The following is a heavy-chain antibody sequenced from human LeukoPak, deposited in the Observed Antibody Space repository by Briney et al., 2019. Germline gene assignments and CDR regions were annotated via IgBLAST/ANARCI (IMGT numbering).Heavy chain of an antibody. CDR2: ISGSGGST. CDR1: GFTFSSYA. D-gene: IGHD6-13*01. V-gene: IGHV3-23*01. J-gene: IGHJ4*02. Sequence: GGSLRLSRAASGFTFSSYAMSWVRQAPGKGLEWVSAISGSGGSTYYADSVKGRFTISRDNSKNTLYLQMNSLRAEDTAVYYCAKAGYGSSWYVPDYWGQGTLVTVSS. CDR3: AKAGYGSSWYVPDY.